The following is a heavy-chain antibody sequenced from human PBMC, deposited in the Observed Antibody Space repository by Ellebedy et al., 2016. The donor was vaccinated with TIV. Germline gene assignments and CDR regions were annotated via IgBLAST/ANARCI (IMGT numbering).Heavy chain of an antibody. CDR2: IYTSGST. CDR1: GFIFSTYE. D-gene: IGHD3-9*01. Sequence: GSLRLSCTASGFIFSTYEMSWIRQPAGKGLEWIGRIYTSGSTNYNPSLKSRVTISVDTSKNQFSLKLSSVTAADTAVYYCARRDILTGSDYWGQGTLVTVSS. V-gene: IGHV4-4*07. CDR3: ARRDILTGSDY. J-gene: IGHJ4*02.